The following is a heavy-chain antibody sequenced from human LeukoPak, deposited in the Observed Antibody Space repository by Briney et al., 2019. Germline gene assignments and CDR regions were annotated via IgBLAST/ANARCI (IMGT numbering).Heavy chain of an antibody. CDR1: GGSISSHY. CDR3: ARVYYDFWSGYPSYFGY. CDR2: IYYSGST. J-gene: IGHJ4*02. V-gene: IGHV4-59*06. Sequence: SETLSLTCTVSGGSISSHYWSWIRQPPGKGLEWIGYIYYSGSTYYNPSLKSRVTISVDTSKNQFSLKLSSVTAADTAVYYCARVYYDFWSGYPSYFGYWGQGTLVTVSS. D-gene: IGHD3-3*01.